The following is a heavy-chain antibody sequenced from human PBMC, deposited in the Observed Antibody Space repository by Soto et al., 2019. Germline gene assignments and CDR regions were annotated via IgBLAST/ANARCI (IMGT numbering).Heavy chain of an antibody. CDR2: IIPIFGTA. CDR1: GGTFSSYA. J-gene: IGHJ6*02. Sequence: QVQLVQSGAEVKKPGSSVKVSCKASGGTFSSYAISWVRQAPGQGLEWMGGIIPIFGTANYAQKFQGRVTITADESTSTAYMELSSLRSEDTAVYYRAGGEGKLLYYYYYGMDVWGQGTTVTVSS. D-gene: IGHD3-16*01. CDR3: AGGEGKLLYYYYYGMDV. V-gene: IGHV1-69*01.